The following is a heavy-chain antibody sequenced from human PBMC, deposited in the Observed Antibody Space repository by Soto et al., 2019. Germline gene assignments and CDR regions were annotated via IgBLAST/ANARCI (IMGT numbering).Heavy chain of an antibody. Sequence: ASVKVSCKASGYTFTSYGISCVRQAPGQGLEWMGWISAYNGNTNYAQKLQGRVTMTTDTSTSTAYMELRSLRSDDTAVYYCAREGYDFWSGYYTLDYWGQGTLVTVSS. J-gene: IGHJ4*02. CDR2: ISAYNGNT. V-gene: IGHV1-18*01. CDR3: AREGYDFWSGYYTLDY. CDR1: GYTFTSYG. D-gene: IGHD3-3*01.